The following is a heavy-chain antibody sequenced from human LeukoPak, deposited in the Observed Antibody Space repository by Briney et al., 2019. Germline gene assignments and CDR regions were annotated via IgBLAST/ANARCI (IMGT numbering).Heavy chain of an antibody. CDR1: GGSISSYY. CDR2: IYYSGST. J-gene: IGHJ4*02. D-gene: IGHD1-1*01. CDR3: ARTGKGNEIDY. V-gene: IGHV4-59*01. Sequence: SETLSLTCTVSGGSISSYYWSWIRQPPGKGLEWIGYIYYSGSTNYNPSLKSRVTISVDTSKNQFSLKLSSVTAADTAVYYCARTGKGNEIDYWGQEPLATVPS.